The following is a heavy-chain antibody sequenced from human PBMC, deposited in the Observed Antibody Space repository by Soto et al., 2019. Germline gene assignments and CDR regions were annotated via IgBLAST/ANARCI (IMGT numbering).Heavy chain of an antibody. CDR3: AREAGASGSYSVDY. D-gene: IGHD1-26*01. Sequence: PSETLSLTCTVSGGSVSSGSYYWSWIRQPPGKGLEWIGYIYYSGSTNYNPSLKRRVTISVDTSKNQFSLKLSSVTAADTPVYYCAREAGASGSYSVDYWGQGTLVTVSS. J-gene: IGHJ4*02. CDR1: GGSVSSGSYY. CDR2: IYYSGST. V-gene: IGHV4-61*01.